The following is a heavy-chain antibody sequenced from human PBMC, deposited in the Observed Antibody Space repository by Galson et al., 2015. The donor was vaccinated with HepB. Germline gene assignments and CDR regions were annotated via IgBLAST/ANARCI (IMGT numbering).Heavy chain of an antibody. CDR2: IYSGGST. CDR3: ARELPTHAFDI. Sequence: SLRLSCAASGFTVSSNYMSWVRQAPGKGLEWVSVIYSGGSTYYADSVKGRFTISRDNSKNTLYLQMNSLRAEDTAVYYCARELPTHAFDIWGQGTMVTVSS. J-gene: IGHJ3*02. CDR1: GFTVSSNY. V-gene: IGHV3-53*01.